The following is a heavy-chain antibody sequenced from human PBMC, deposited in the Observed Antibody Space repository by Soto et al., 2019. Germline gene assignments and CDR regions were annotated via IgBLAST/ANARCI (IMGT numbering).Heavy chain of an antibody. Sequence: EVQLLESGGKLVQPGGSLTLSCAASGFTFSTYAMAWVRQAPGKGLEWVSGVSASGLNTDYADPVKGRFYISRDNSKNTVSLHMHSLRAEDTAWYYCAKDRPRMTSGYFSDYWGQGTPVTVSS. D-gene: IGHD1-1*01. V-gene: IGHV3-23*01. J-gene: IGHJ4*02. CDR1: GFTFSTYA. CDR3: AKDRPRMTSGYFSDY. CDR2: VSASGLNT.